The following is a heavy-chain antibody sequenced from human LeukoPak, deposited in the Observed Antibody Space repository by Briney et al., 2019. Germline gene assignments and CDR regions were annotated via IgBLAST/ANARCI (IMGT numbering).Heavy chain of an antibody. J-gene: IGHJ4*02. CDR1: GYTFTVYN. Sequence: ASVKVSCKASGYTFTVYNIHWVRQAPGQGLEWMGRINPSGGSTIYAQKFQGRVTMTSDTTMTTVYMEMNSLRPEDTAVYSCARRYSGYDFGYWGQGTLVTVSS. CDR3: ARRYSGYDFGY. CDR2: INPSGGST. D-gene: IGHD5-12*01. V-gene: IGHV1-46*01.